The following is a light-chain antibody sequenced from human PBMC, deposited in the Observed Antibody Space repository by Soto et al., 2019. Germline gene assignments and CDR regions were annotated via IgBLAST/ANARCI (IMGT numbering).Light chain of an antibody. CDR3: QHYKMDSPWT. Sequence: IVFTESPFTVSFSRWGRSTLSLGSSQNVRTFVDWYQQKPGQAPRLLIYGASNRATGIPARFSGSGSGTDFTLTISRLQPDDFATYYCQHYKMDSPWTFGQGTKVDIK. J-gene: IGKJ1*01. V-gene: IGKV3-11*01. CDR1: QNVRTF. CDR2: GAS.